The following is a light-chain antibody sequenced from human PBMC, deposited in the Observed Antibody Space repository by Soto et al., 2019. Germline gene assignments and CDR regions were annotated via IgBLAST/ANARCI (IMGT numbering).Light chain of an antibody. Sequence: QSVLTQPRSVSGSPGQSVTISCTGTSSVVGSYYFVYWYQQHPGKAPKIIIYDVTKRPSGVPDRFSGSKSGNTASLTISGLQAEDEADYYCCSYAGSYTHVFGTGTKVTVL. J-gene: IGLJ1*01. V-gene: IGLV2-11*01. CDR2: DVT. CDR3: CSYAGSYTHV. CDR1: SSVVGSYYF.